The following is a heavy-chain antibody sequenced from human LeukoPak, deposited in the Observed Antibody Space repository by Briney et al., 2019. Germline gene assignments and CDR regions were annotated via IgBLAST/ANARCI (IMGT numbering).Heavy chain of an antibody. CDR3: ASGAIAVAGTGDLGFDY. CDR1: GGTFRSFA. V-gene: IGHV1-69*06. D-gene: IGHD6-19*01. Sequence: GASVKVSCKASGGTFRSFAISWVRQAPGQGLEWMGGIIPIFRTANYAQKFQGRVTITADKSTSTAYMELSSLRSEDTAVYYCASGAIAVAGTGDLGFDYWGQGTLVTVSS. CDR2: IIPIFRTA. J-gene: IGHJ4*02.